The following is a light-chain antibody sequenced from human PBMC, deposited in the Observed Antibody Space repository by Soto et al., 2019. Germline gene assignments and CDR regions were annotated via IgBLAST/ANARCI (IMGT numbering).Light chain of an antibody. V-gene: IGLV2-14*01. CDR2: EVS. CDR3: SSYTSSSTYV. CDR1: SSDVGDYNY. J-gene: IGLJ1*01. Sequence: QDVLTKPASVSGSPGQSITISCTGTSSDVGDYNYVSWYQQLPGKAPKVMIYEVSNRPSGVSNRFSGSKSGITASLTISGLQAEDEADYYCSSYTSSSTYVFGPGTKLTVL.